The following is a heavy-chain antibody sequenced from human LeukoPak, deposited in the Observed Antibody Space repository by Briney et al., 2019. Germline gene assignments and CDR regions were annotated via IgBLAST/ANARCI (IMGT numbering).Heavy chain of an antibody. CDR2: ISAYNGNT. D-gene: IGHD3-22*01. V-gene: IGHV1-18*01. J-gene: IGHJ4*02. CDR3: ARELGMLKNYYDSSGYYFDY. Sequence: ASVKVSCKASGYTFTSYGISWVRQAPGQGVEWMGWISAYNGNTNYAQKLQGRVTMTTDTSTSTAYMELRSLRSDDTAVYYCARELGMLKNYYDSSGYYFDYWGQGTLVTVSS. CDR1: GYTFTSYG.